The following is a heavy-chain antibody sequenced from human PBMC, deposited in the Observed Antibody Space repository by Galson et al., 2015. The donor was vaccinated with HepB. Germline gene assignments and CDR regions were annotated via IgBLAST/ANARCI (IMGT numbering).Heavy chain of an antibody. D-gene: IGHD6-19*01. Sequence: SLRLSCAASGFTFSNAAMHWVRQASGKGLEWVGRIRSKANSYATAYAASVKGRFTISRDDSKNTAYLQMNSLKTEDTAVYYCTRHRDSTGYRMYSYYGMDAWGQGTTVTVSS. J-gene: IGHJ6*02. CDR1: GFTFSNAA. V-gene: IGHV3-73*01. CDR3: TRHRDSTGYRMYSYYGMDA. CDR2: IRSKANSYAT.